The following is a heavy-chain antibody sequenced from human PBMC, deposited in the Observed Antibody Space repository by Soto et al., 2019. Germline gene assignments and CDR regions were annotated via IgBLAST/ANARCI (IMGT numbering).Heavy chain of an antibody. CDR2: ISSSSSTI. V-gene: IGHV3-48*01. D-gene: IGHD3-3*01. J-gene: IGHJ3*02. CDR3: AGDSSKGDFWSGYHPRDAFDI. CDR1: GFTFSSYS. Sequence: GGSLRLSCAASGFTFSSYSMNWVRQAPGKGLEWVSYISSSSSTIYYADSVKGRFTISRDNAKNSLYLQMNSLRAEDTAVYYCAGDSSKGDFWSGYHPRDAFDIWGQGTMVTVPS.